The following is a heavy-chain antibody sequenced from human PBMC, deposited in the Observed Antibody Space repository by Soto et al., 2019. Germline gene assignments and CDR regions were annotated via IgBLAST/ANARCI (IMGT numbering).Heavy chain of an antibody. CDR3: ARHGGGYSSSWIAY. CDR1: GGSIRSYY. Sequence: SETLSLTCSVSGGSIRSYYWSWIRQPPGKGLEWIGYIYDSGSTSYNPSLKSRATISVDTSKNQISLKLTSVTAADTAVYYCARHGGGYSSSWIAYWGQGTLVTVSS. CDR2: IYDSGST. V-gene: IGHV4-59*08. D-gene: IGHD6-13*01. J-gene: IGHJ4*02.